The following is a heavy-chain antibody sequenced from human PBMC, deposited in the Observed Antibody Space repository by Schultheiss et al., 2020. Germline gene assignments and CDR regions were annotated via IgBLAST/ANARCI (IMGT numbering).Heavy chain of an antibody. V-gene: IGHV3-30-3*01. CDR3: RGFAVAGTDDY. CDR1: GFTFSSYA. Sequence: GGSLRLSCAASGFTFSSYAMHWVRQAPGKGLEWVAVISYDGSNKYYADSVKGRFTISRDNSKNTLYLQMNSLRAEDTAVPKLRGFAVAGTDDYWGQGTLVTVSS. D-gene: IGHD6-19*01. J-gene: IGHJ4*02. CDR2: ISYDGSNK.